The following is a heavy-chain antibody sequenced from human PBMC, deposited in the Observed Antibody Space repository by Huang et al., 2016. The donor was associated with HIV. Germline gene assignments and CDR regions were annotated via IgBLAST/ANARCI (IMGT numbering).Heavy chain of an antibody. CDR2: LNHLGIP. Sequence: QVHLQQWGAGLLKSAETLSLTCAVYGGSLSGYYWSWLRQTPGKGLEWIGELNHLGIPNYNPSLKSVVSISMDGSKKQFALKLRSISDADTAVYFCARDATKNPRGWFDPWGQGTLVTVSS. D-gene: IGHD3-10*01. CDR1: GGSLSGYY. J-gene: IGHJ5*02. V-gene: IGHV4-34*02. CDR3: ARDATKNPRGWFDP.